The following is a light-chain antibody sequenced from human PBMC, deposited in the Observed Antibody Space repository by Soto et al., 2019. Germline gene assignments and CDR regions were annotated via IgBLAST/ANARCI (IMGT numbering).Light chain of an antibody. CDR2: GAS. V-gene: IGKV3-20*01. CDR3: QQYGSSRFT. Sequence: EIVLTQSPGTLSLSPGERATLSCRASPSVSSSYLAWYQQKPGQAPRLIIYGASTRATGITDRFSGSGSGTDFTLTISRLEPEDFAGYYCQQYGSSRFTFGPGTKVDIK. CDR1: PSVSSSY. J-gene: IGKJ3*01.